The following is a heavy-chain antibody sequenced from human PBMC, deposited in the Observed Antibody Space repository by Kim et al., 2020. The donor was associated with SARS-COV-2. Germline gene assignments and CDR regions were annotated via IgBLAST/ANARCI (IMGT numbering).Heavy chain of an antibody. CDR1: GFTFSGSA. CDR3: TSTNPMYGSGSYIPPPPHP. Sequence: GGSLRLSCAASGFTFSGSAMHWVRQASGKGLEWVGRIRSKANSYATAYAASVKGRFTISRDDSKNTAYLQMNSLKTEDTAVYYCTSTNPMYGSGSYIPPPPHPWGQGTLVTVSS. V-gene: IGHV3-73*01. J-gene: IGHJ5*02. CDR2: IRSKANSYAT. D-gene: IGHD3-10*01.